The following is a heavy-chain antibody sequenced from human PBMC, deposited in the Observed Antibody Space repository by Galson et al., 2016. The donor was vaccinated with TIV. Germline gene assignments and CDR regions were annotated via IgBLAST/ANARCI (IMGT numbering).Heavy chain of an antibody. CDR2: INPSGGAA. J-gene: IGHJ4*02. CDR3: GRERCNWGNFDY. CDR1: GYTFTSYY. D-gene: IGHD7-27*01. V-gene: IGHV1-46*03. Sequence: SVKVSCKGSGYTFTSYYIHWVRQAPGQGLEWMGRINPSGGAATYAQKFQGRVILTRDTSTSTIYMDLSSLTSDDTAVYFCGRERCNWGNFDYWGQGTLVTVSS.